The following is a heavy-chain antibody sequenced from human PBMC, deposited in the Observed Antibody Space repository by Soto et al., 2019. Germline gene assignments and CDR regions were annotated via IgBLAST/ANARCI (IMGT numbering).Heavy chain of an antibody. V-gene: IGHV3-33*01. J-gene: IGHJ4*02. CDR1: GFTFSSYG. CDR2: IWYDGSNK. Sequence: QVQLMESGGGVVQPGRSLRLSCAASGFTFSSYGMHWVRQAPGKGLEWVAVIWYDGSNKYYADSVKGRFTISRDNSKNTLYLQMNSLRAEDTAVYYCARDVEDYGVFDYWGQGTLVTVSS. D-gene: IGHD4-17*01. CDR3: ARDVEDYGVFDY.